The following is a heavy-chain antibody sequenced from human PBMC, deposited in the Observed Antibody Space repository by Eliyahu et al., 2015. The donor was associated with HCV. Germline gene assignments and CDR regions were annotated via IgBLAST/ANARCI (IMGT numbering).Heavy chain of an antibody. CDR1: GFTFSDAW. D-gene: IGHD6-13*01. Sequence: EVQLVESGGGLVKPGGSLRLSCAGSGFTFSDAWMSWVRQAPGKGLEWVGHIKSKIDGGTTDYAAPVKGRFTISRDDSKTTLYLQMNSLKTEDTAVYYCTTDVPPNVGYSSSWYGFYYLGMDVWGQGTTVTVSS. CDR3: TTDVPPNVGYSSSWYGFYYLGMDV. J-gene: IGHJ6*02. CDR2: IKSKIDGGTT. V-gene: IGHV3-15*01.